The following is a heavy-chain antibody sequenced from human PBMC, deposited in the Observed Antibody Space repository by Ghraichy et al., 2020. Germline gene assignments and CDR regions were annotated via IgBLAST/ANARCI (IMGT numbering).Heavy chain of an antibody. Sequence: LSLTCAASGFTFSRYGMHWVRQAPDRGLEWVAVTSYDGSNEFYGGSVQGRFTISRDNSKNTLFLQMNSLRPEDTAVYYCAKERDTSGYYSFRGDYYGMDVWGQGTTVTVSS. CDR1: GFTFSRYG. J-gene: IGHJ6*02. D-gene: IGHD3-22*01. CDR3: AKERDTSGYYSFRGDYYGMDV. CDR2: TSYDGSNE. V-gene: IGHV3-30*18.